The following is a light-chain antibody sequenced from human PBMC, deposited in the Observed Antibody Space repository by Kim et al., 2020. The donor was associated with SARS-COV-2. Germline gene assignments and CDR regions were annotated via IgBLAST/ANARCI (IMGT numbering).Light chain of an antibody. CDR3: CSYAGSSTFEV. Sequence: SITISCTGTSSDVGSYNLVSWYQQHPGKAPKLMIYEGSKRPSGVSNRFSGSKSGNTASLTISGLQAEDEADYYCCSYAGSSTFEVFGGGTQLTVL. CDR1: SSDVGSYNL. CDR2: EGS. J-gene: IGLJ3*02. V-gene: IGLV2-23*03.